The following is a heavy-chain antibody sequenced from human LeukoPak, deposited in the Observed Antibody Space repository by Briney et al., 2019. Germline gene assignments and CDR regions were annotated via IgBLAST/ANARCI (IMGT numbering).Heavy chain of an antibody. Sequence: SETLSLTCTVSGGSISSGGYYWSWIRQHPGKGLEWIGYIYYSGSTYYNPSLKSRVTTSVDTSKNQFSLKLSSVTAADTAVYYCARDKHGDYVDYWGQGTLVTVSS. CDR2: IYYSGST. J-gene: IGHJ4*02. CDR3: ARDKHGDYVDY. CDR1: GGSISSGGYY. V-gene: IGHV4-31*03. D-gene: IGHD4-17*01.